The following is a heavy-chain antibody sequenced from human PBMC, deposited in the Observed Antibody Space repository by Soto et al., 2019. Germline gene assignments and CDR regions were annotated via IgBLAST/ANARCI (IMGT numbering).Heavy chain of an antibody. CDR2: INHSGST. Sequence: SETLSLTCAVYGGSFSGYYWSWIRQPPGKGLEWIGEINHSGSTNYNPSLKSRITISVDTSKNQFSLKLSSVTAADTAVYYCARGGYCSSTSCYLRRFDPWGQGILVTV. CDR1: GGSFSGYY. V-gene: IGHV4-34*01. CDR3: ARGGYCSSTSCYLRRFDP. D-gene: IGHD2-2*01. J-gene: IGHJ5*02.